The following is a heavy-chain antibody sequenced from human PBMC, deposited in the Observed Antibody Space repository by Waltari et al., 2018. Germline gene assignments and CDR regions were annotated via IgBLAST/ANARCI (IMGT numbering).Heavy chain of an antibody. V-gene: IGHV1-18*01. CDR2: ISAYNGNT. J-gene: IGHJ3*02. Sequence: QVQLVQSGAEVKKPGASVKVSCKASGYTFTSYGISWVRQAPGHGLEWMGWISAYNGNTNYAQKLQGRVTMTTDTSTSTAYMELRSLRSDDTAVYYCARDGRYCSSTSCQTDAFDIWGQGTMVTVSS. CDR3: ARDGRYCSSTSCQTDAFDI. CDR1: GYTFTSYG. D-gene: IGHD2-2*01.